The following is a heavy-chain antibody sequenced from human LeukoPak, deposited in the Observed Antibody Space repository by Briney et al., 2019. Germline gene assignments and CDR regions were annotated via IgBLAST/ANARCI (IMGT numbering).Heavy chain of an antibody. J-gene: IGHJ6*03. D-gene: IGHD3-10*01. V-gene: IGHV3-23*01. CDR3: AGGGFGEAYYYYYMDV. Sequence: GGSLRLSCAASKFTFSTFSMSWVRQAPGKGLEWVSSISVSGGYTYYADSVKGRITISRDNSKNTLFLQMNSLRAEDTAVYYCAGGGFGEAYYYYYMDVWGKGTTVTVSS. CDR1: KFTFSTFS. CDR2: ISVSGGYT.